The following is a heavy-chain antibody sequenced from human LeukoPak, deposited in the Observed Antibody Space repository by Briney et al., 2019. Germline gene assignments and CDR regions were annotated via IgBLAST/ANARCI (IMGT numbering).Heavy chain of an antibody. D-gene: IGHD2-15*01. CDR2: LNPNSGAT. V-gene: IGHV1-2*02. CDR3: ARQRAGYCSGGSCYLFDY. Sequence: ASVNVSCKASGHTFTDYYLHWVRQAPGQGLEWIGWLNPNSGATDSAQKFQGRVTLTRDTSISTAYMELSRLRSDDTAVYYCARQRAGYCSGGSCYLFDYWGQGTLVTVSS. J-gene: IGHJ4*02. CDR1: GHTFTDYY.